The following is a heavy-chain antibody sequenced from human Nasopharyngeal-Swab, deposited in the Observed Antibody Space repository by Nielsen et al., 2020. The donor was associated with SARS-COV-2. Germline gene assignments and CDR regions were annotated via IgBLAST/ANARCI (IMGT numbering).Heavy chain of an antibody. CDR3: AKGSSHYTSGWFDY. D-gene: IGHD6-19*01. CDR1: GFAFDDYA. CDR2: ISWNSGSI. Sequence: SLKISCAASGFAFDDYAMHWVRQAPGKGLEWVSGISWNSGSIGYADSVKGRFTTSRDNAKNSLYLQMNSLGAEDTALYYCAKGSSHYTSGWFDYWGQGILVTVSS. J-gene: IGHJ4*02. V-gene: IGHV3-9*01.